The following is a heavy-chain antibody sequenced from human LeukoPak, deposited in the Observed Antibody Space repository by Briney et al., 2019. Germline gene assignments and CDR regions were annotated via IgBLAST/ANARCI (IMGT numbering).Heavy chain of an antibody. D-gene: IGHD6-19*01. CDR1: GYSFTTHW. V-gene: IGHV5-51*01. CDR3: ARLAVAGKTDYYYYMDV. CDR2: IYPGDSDT. J-gene: IGHJ6*03. Sequence: GESLKISCKASGYSFTTHWIGWVRQMPGKGLEWMGIIYPGDSDTRCSPSFQGHVTISADKSISTAYLQWSSLKASDTAMYYCARLAVAGKTDYYYYMDVWGKGTTVTVSS.